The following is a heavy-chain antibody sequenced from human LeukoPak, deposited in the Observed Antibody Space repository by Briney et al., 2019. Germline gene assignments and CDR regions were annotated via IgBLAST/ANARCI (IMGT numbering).Heavy chain of an antibody. D-gene: IGHD2-21*01. CDR2: INPNSGGT. Sequence: ASVKVSCKASGYTFTGYYMHWVRQAPGQGLEWMGWINPNSGGTNYAQKFQGRVTMTRDTSISTAYLQWSSLKASDTAMYYCARRFVVYYGEAYAFDIWGQGTMVTVSS. J-gene: IGHJ3*02. CDR1: GYTFTGYY. V-gene: IGHV1-2*02. CDR3: ARRFVVYYGEAYAFDI.